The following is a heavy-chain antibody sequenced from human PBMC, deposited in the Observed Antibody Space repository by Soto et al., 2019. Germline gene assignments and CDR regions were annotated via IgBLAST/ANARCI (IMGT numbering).Heavy chain of an antibody. Sequence: ASVKVSCKASGYTFTSYAMHWVRQAPGQRLEWMGWINAGNGNTKYSQKFQGRVTITRDTSASTAYMELNSLRAEDTAVYYCAREEDTAMVYYYYYGMDVWGQGTTVTVSS. CDR2: INAGNGNT. CDR3: AREEDTAMVYYYYYGMDV. V-gene: IGHV1-3*01. J-gene: IGHJ6*02. D-gene: IGHD5-18*01. CDR1: GYTFTSYA.